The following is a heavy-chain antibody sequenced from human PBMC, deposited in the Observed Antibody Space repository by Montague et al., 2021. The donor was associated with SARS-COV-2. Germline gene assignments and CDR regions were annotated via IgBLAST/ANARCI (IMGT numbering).Heavy chain of an antibody. V-gene: IGHV3-30*04. J-gene: IGHJ3*02. D-gene: IGHD1-26*01. CDR1: GFTFSSYA. CDR2: ISYDGGNK. Sequence: SLRLSCAASGFTFSSYAMHWVRQAPGKGLEWVAVISYDGGNKYXXXSXXGRFTISRDNSKNTLYLQLNSLRAEATAVYYCARGRGGSYRTAFDIWGQGTMVTVSS. CDR3: ARGRGGSYRTAFDI.